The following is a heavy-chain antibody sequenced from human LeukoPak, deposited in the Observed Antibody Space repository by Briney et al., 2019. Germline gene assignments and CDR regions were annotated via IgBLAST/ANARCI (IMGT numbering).Heavy chain of an antibody. CDR3: ASYPGITGTKGAFDI. D-gene: IGHD1/OR15-1a*01. CDR1: GGSISSYY. CDR2: IHYSGST. V-gene: IGHV4-59*12. J-gene: IGHJ3*02. Sequence: PSETLSLTCTVSGGSISSYYWSWIRQPPGKGLEWIGYIHYSGSTNYNPSLKSRVTISVDTSKNQFSLKLSSVTAADTAVYYCASYPGITGTKGAFDIWGQGTMVTVSS.